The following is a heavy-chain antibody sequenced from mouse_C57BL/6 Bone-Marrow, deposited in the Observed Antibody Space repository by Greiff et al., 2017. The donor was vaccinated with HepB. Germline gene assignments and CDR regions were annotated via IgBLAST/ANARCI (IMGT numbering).Heavy chain of an antibody. Sequence: VQLKQSGPELVKPGASVKISCKASGYTFTDYYMNWVKQSHGKSLEWIGDINPNNGGTSYNQKFKGKATLTVDKSSSTAYMELRSLTSEDSAVYYCAREVKYSNYAMDYWGQGTSVTVSS. CDR2: INPNNGGT. CDR3: AREVKYSNYAMDY. V-gene: IGHV1-26*01. CDR1: GYTFTDYY. J-gene: IGHJ4*01. D-gene: IGHD2-5*01.